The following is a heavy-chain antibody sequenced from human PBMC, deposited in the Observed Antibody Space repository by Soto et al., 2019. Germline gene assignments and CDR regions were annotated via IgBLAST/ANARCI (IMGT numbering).Heavy chain of an antibody. V-gene: IGHV1-3*04. CDR2: LNIGNGNT. D-gene: IGHD2-15*01. CDR3: AREPLCGGRCYVHWFCP. Sequence: ASVKVSCKTSGYTFTRYAIHWVRQAPGQGLEWLGGLNIGNGNTQYAPRLHDTVTLTRETAASTAYLELRRLRAEDTAVYYCAREPLCGGRCYVHWFCPWGQEALVTVSS. CDR1: GYTFTRYA. J-gene: IGHJ5*02.